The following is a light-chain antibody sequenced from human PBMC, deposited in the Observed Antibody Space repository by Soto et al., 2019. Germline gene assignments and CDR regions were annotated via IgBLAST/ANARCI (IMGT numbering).Light chain of an antibody. V-gene: IGKV3-20*01. CDR2: GVS. CDR3: QQYGSSPPYT. CDR1: QSVSSSY. J-gene: IGKJ2*01. Sequence: EIVLTQSPGTLSLSPGERATLSCRASQSVSSSYLAWYQQKPGQAPRLLIYGVSSRSTGSPDRFSGSGSGTDFTLTISRLEPADFAVYYCQQYGSSPPYTFGQGTKLEIK.